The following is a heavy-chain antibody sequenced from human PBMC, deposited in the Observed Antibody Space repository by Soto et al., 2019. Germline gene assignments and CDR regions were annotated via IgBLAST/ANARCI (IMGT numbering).Heavy chain of an antibody. CDR1: GFTFSSFG. J-gene: IGHJ4*02. D-gene: IGHD3-10*01. V-gene: IGHV3-30*18. Sequence: QVQLVESGGGVVQPGRSLKLSCAASGFTFSSFGMHWVRQAPGKGLEWVAVMSYDGSNKYYSDSVMGRFTISRDNSNNTLYLQMNSLSPEDTAVYYCAKDKKELITMVRGVIDYWGQGTLVTGSS. CDR3: AKDKKELITMVRGVIDY. CDR2: MSYDGSNK.